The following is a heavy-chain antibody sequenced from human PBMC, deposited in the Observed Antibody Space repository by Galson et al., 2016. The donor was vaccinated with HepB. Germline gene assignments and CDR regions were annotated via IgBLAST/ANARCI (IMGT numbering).Heavy chain of an antibody. D-gene: IGHD3-3*02. Sequence: SETLSLTCTVSSGSISSNDYYWGWVRQPPGKGLEWIGNIYYTGSTYYNPSLKSRVTMSVDTSMNIFSLKLNSLTAADTAVYYCARLRRRNLAPFDYWAQGTLVTGSS. CDR3: ARLRRRNLAPFDY. CDR2: IYYTGST. V-gene: IGHV4-39*07. CDR1: SGSISSNDYY. J-gene: IGHJ4*02.